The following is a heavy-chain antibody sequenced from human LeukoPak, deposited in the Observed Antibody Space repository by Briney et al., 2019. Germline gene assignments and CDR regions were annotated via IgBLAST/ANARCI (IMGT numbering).Heavy chain of an antibody. CDR3: ARRLWLDY. J-gene: IGHJ4*02. CDR2: INVVNGAI. Sequence: GGSLRLSCATSGFTLRYYQMNWVRQAPGKGLEWVSYINVVNGAIYYADSVKGRFTISGDNSKSTLCPQMNSLRAEDTAVYYCARRLWLDYWGQGTLVTVSS. CDR1: GFTLRYYQ. D-gene: IGHD5-18*01. V-gene: IGHV3-48*01.